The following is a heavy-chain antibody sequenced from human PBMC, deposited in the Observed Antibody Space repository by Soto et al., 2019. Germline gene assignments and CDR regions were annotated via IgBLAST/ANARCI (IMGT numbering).Heavy chain of an antibody. D-gene: IGHD6-19*01. CDR2: ISYDGSNK. J-gene: IGHJ4*02. Sequence: PGGSLRLSCAASGFTFSSYDMHWVRQAPGKGLEWVAVISYDGSNKYYADSVKGRFTISRDNSKNTLYLQMNSLRAEDTAVYYCAKDFRRSRVAVARYWGQGTLVTVSS. V-gene: IGHV3-30*18. CDR3: AKDFRRSRVAVARY. CDR1: GFTFSSYD.